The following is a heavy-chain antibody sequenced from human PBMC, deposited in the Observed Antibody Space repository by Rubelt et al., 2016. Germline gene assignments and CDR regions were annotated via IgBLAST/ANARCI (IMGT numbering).Heavy chain of an antibody. CDR2: ISWNSGSI. D-gene: IGHD4-17*01. J-gene: IGHJ4*02. CDR3: AKEGGATVTTSYYFDY. Sequence: QAPGKGLEWVSGISWNSGSIGYADSVKGRFTISRDNSKNTLYLQMNSLRAEDTAVYYCAKEGGATVTTSYYFDYWGQGTLVTVSS. V-gene: IGHV3-9*01.